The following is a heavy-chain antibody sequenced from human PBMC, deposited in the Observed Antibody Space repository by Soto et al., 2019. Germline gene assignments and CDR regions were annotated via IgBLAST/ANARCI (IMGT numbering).Heavy chain of an antibody. D-gene: IGHD2-2*01. CDR3: ARGRYCSSTSCLYYFDY. J-gene: IGHJ4*02. CDR2: IYSGGST. CDR1: GFTFSSYS. V-gene: IGHV3-66*01. Sequence: GGSLRLSCAASGFTFSSYSMNWVRQAPGKGLEWVSVIYSGGSTYYADSVKGRFTISRDNSKNTLYLQMNSLRAEDTAVYYCARGRYCSSTSCLYYFDYWGQGTLVTVSS.